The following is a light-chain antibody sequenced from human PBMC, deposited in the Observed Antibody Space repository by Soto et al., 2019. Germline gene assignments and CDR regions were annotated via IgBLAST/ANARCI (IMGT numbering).Light chain of an antibody. Sequence: EIVLTQSPATLSLSPGERATLSCRASQFLSSNYLSWYQQKPGQAPRLLIYAASTRATGVPDRFSGSGSGTDFTLTISSLQPEDFAVYYCQQDYNLPWTFGQGTKVDIK. J-gene: IGKJ1*01. CDR3: QQDYNLPWT. CDR1: QFLSSNY. V-gene: IGKV3D-7*01. CDR2: AAS.